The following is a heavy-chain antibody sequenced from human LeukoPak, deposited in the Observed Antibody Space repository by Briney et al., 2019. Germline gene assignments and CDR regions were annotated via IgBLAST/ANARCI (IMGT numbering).Heavy chain of an antibody. D-gene: IGHD3-22*01. CDR1: GGSISSSSYY. V-gene: IGHV4-39*01. J-gene: IGHJ3*02. Sequence: SETLSLTCTVSGGSISSSSYYWGWVRQPPGKGLEWVGSIRYTHTGSTYYNPSLKSRVTISGDTSKNQFSLKLTSVTAADTAVYYCSRRPITMNAFDIWGQGTMVTVSS. CDR2: IRYTHTGST. CDR3: SRRPITMNAFDI.